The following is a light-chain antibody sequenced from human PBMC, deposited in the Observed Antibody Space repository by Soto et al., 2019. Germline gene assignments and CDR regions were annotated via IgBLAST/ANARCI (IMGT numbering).Light chain of an antibody. CDR1: QSVSSY. CDR2: DAS. CDR3: QQRSNWPPALT. J-gene: IGKJ4*01. Sequence: EIVLTQSPATLSLSPGERATLSCRASQSVSSYLAWYQQKPGQAPRLLIYDASNRATGISARFSGSGSGTDFTLTISSLEPEDFAVYYCQQRSNWPPALTFGGGTKVEIK. V-gene: IGKV3-11*01.